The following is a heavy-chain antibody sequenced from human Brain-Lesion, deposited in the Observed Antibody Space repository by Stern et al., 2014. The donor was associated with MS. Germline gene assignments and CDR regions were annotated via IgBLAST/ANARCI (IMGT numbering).Heavy chain of an antibody. Sequence: QVQLVESGPGLVKPSQTLSLTCTVSGDSISDGGYYWSWIRQHPGKGLEWIGHIYYSGNTYYNPSLKSRVTMSVDTSNNQFSLRLRSVTAADTAVYYCVRRATYNEWKQIWGGWFDPWGQGTLVTVSS. J-gene: IGHJ5*02. CDR3: VRRATYNEWKQIWGGWFDP. V-gene: IGHV4-31*03. CDR1: GDSISDGGYY. D-gene: IGHD5-18*01. CDR2: IYYSGNT.